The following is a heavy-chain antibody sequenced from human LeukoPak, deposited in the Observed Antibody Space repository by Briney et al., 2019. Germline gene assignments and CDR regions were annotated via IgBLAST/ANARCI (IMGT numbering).Heavy chain of an antibody. CDR1: GFTXXSYW. V-gene: IGHV3-74*01. CDR2: INSDGSST. Sequence: LXLSXXXXGFTXXSYWMHWVRHAPGKGLVWVSRINSDGSSTSYADSVKGRFTISRDNAKNTLYLQMNSLRAEDTAVYYCVDGYNLGYWGQGTLVTVSS. CDR3: VDGYNLGY. D-gene: IGHD5-24*01. J-gene: IGHJ4*02.